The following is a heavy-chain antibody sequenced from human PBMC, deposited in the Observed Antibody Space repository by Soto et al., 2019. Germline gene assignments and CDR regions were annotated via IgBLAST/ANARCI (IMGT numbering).Heavy chain of an antibody. CDR1: GFAFSHYW. Sequence: EVQLVESGGGLVQPGGSLRLSCTASGFAFSHYWMHWVRQAPGKGLMWVSRINGDGSATTYADSVKGRFTISRDNAKNTLYLQMNSLRAEDTDVYYCVRSDWFDPWGQGTLVTVSS. V-gene: IGHV3-74*01. J-gene: IGHJ5*02. CDR3: VRSDWFDP. CDR2: INGDGSAT.